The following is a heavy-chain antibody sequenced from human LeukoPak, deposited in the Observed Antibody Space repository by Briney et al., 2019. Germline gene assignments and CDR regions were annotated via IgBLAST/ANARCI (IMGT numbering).Heavy chain of an antibody. V-gene: IGHV3-30*03. Sequence: GGSLRLSCAASGFTFSSYGMHWVRQAPGKGLEWVAVISYDGSNKYYADSVKGRFTISRDNSKNTLYLQMNSLRAEDTAVYYCARNVDTAMVRALDYWGQGTLVTVSS. J-gene: IGHJ4*02. CDR3: ARNVDTAMVRALDY. D-gene: IGHD5-18*01. CDR2: ISYDGSNK. CDR1: GFTFSSYG.